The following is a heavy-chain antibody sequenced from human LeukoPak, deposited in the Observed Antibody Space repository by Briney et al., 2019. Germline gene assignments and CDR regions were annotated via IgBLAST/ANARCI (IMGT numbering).Heavy chain of an antibody. Sequence: ASVSVSCKPSGYDFSIYTLNWVRPVPGQGPEWMGWMNTNTGKATYAQDFRGRFVFSFDSSVSTAYLEITSLQAADTAVYYCAREEGGLDVWGQGTTVIVSS. CDR2: MNTNTGKA. CDR3: AREEGGLDV. J-gene: IGHJ6*02. CDR1: GYDFSIYT. V-gene: IGHV7-4-1*02.